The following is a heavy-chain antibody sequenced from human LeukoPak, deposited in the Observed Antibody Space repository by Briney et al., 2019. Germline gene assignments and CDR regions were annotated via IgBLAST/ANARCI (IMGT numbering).Heavy chain of an antibody. CDR3: ASGTGSPKYAMDV. Sequence: SETLSLTCTVSGGSISSSSYYWVWTRQPPGKGLEWIGSIYQSGSTYYKPSLQSRVTISVDTSKNQLSLKLTSVTAADRAVYFCASGTGSPKYAMDVWGQGTTVSVSS. V-gene: IGHV4-39*07. J-gene: IGHJ6*02. CDR2: IYQSGST. CDR1: GGSISSSSYY. D-gene: IGHD3/OR15-3a*01.